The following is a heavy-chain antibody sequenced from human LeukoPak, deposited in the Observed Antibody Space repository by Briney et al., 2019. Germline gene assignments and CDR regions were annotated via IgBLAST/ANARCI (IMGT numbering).Heavy chain of an antibody. Sequence: PGGSLRLSCAASGFSFTNSWMAWVRQAPGKGLEWVANIKQDGSEKYYVDSVKGRFTISRDNAKNSLYLQMNSLRAEDTAVYYCASARGYDFWSGSNYWGQGTLVTVSS. CDR3: ASARGYDFWSGSNY. CDR1: GFSFTNSW. J-gene: IGHJ4*02. V-gene: IGHV3-7*01. D-gene: IGHD3-3*01. CDR2: IKQDGSEK.